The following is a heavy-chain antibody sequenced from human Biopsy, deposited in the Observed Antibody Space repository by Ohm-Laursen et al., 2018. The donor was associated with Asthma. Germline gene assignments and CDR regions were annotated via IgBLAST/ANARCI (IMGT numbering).Heavy chain of an antibody. CDR1: GGSVSTGSYY. V-gene: IGHV4-61*01. J-gene: IGHJ6*02. Sequence: SETLSLTRTVSGGSVSTGSYYWSWIRQPPGKGLEWLGYIYYTGGDNYNPSLKSRVTISVDTSKNQFSLRLNSVTAADTAVYYCARGPNYHGSGRAPIGMDVWGQGTTVTVSS. CDR3: ARGPNYHGSGRAPIGMDV. CDR2: IYYTGGD. D-gene: IGHD3-10*01.